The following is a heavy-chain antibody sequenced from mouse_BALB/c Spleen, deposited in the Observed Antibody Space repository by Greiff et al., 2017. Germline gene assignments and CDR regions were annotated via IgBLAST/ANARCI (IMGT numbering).Heavy chain of an antibody. D-gene: IGHD2-14*01. CDR1: GYAFSSYW. V-gene: IGHV1-80*01. CDR2: IYPGDGDT. J-gene: IGHJ4*01. CDR3: ARRDYRYDAMDY. Sequence: QVQLQQSGAELVRPGSSVKISCKASGYAFSSYWMNWVKQRPGQGLEWIGQIYPGDGDTNYNGKFKGKATLTADKSSSTAYMQLSSLTSEDSAVYFCARRDYRYDAMDYWGQGTSVTVSP.